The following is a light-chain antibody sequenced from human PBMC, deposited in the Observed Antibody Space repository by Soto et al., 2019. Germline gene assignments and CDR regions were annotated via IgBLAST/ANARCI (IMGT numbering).Light chain of an antibody. V-gene: IGKV3-20*01. J-gene: IGKJ1*01. Sequence: EIVLTQSPGTLSLSPGERAILSCRASQSVSSNYLAWYQRKPGQAPRLLIFGASNRATGIPDRFSGSGSGTDFTLTISSLEPEDFAVYYCQHYGSTYRTFGQGTKVEIK. CDR1: QSVSSNY. CDR2: GAS. CDR3: QHYGSTYRT.